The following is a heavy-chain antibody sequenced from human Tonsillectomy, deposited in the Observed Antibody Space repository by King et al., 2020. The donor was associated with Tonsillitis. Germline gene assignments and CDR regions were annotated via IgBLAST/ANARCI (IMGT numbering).Heavy chain of an antibody. CDR2: ISWDGGST. D-gene: IGHD4-11*01. V-gene: IGHV3-43*01. CDR3: AKDLSNSFAH. J-gene: IGHJ1*01. CDR1: GFTFDDYT. Sequence: VQLVESGGVVVQPGGSLRLSCAASGFTFDDYTMHWVRQAPGKGLEWVSLISWDGGSTYYADSVKGRFTISRDNSKNSLYLQMNSLRTEDTALYSCAKDLSNSFAHWGESTLVSVPS.